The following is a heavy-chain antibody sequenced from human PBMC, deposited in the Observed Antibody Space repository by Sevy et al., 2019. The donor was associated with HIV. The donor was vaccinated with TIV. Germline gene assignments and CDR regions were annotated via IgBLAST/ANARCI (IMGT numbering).Heavy chain of an antibody. CDR2: IQSKTDGGAT. CDR1: GFTFTHAW. Sequence: GGSLRLSCATSGFTFTHAWMNWVRQAPGKGLEWVGRIQSKTDGGATALAAPVKGRFTLSRDDSKNMVFLQMNSLKTEDAAVSYCTTSSHSPRVWRDFDPKFYFFYYGMDVWGQGTTVTVSS. J-gene: IGHJ6*02. CDR3: TTSSHSPRVWRDFDPKFYFFYYGMDV. V-gene: IGHV3-15*01. D-gene: IGHD3-9*01.